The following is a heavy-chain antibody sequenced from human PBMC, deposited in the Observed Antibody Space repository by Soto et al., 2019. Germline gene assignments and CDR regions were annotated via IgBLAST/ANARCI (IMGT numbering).Heavy chain of an antibody. CDR2: ISSSSSTI. CDR1: GFTFSSYS. V-gene: IGHV3-48*01. Sequence: GGSLRLSCAASGFTFSSYSMNWVRQAPGKGLEWVSYISSSSSTIYYADSVKGRFTISSDNAKNSLYLQMNSLRAEDTAVYYCARDSKYNWFDPWGQGTLVTVSS. J-gene: IGHJ5*02. CDR3: ARDSKYNWFDP.